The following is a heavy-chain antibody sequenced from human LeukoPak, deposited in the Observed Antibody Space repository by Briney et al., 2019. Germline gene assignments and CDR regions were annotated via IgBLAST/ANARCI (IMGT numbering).Heavy chain of an antibody. CDR3: AREAPYWYFDL. CDR2: IYYSGST. Sequence: SETLSLTCTVSGVSVSSGGYYWSWIRQPPGKGLEWIGYIYYSGSTNYNPSLKSRVTISRDTSKNQFSLKLSSLTAADTAVYYCAREAPYWYFDLWGRGTLDTVSS. V-gene: IGHV4-61*08. J-gene: IGHJ2*01. CDR1: GVSVSSGGYY.